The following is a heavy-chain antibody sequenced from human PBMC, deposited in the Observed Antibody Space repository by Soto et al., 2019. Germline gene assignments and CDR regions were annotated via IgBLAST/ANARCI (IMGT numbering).Heavy chain of an antibody. CDR2: INSDGSST. V-gene: IGHV3-74*01. D-gene: IGHD3-3*01. CDR1: GFTFSSYW. CDR3: ARGYYDFWSGYSPYGMDV. Sequence: EVQLVESGGGLVQPGGSLRLSCAASGFTFSSYWMHWVRQAPGKGLVWVSRINSDGSSTNYADSVKGRFTISRDNAKNTLYLQMNSLRAEDTAVYYCARGYYDFWSGYSPYGMDVWGQGTTVTVSS. J-gene: IGHJ6*02.